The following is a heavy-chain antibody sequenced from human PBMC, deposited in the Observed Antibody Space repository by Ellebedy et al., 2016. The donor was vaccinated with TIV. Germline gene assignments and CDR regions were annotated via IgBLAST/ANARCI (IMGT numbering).Heavy chain of an antibody. V-gene: IGHV4-4*02. J-gene: IGHJ4*02. CDR1: GGSVSSNHW. CDR2: IFHSGST. D-gene: IGHD3-22*01. Sequence: MPSETLSLTCAVSGGSVSSNHWWRWVRQPPGKGLEWIGDIFHSGSTNYNPSLKSRVTISVDKSKNQFSLKLTSVTAADTAVYYCGRYYDSSGGSFFDYWGQGTLVTVSS. CDR3: GRYYDSSGGSFFDY.